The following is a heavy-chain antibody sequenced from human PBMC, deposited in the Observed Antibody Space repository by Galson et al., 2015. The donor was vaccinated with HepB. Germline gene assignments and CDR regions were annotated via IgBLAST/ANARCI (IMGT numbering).Heavy chain of an antibody. V-gene: IGHV2-26*01. Sequence: PALVKPTQTLTLTCTVSGFSLSNARMGVSWIRQPPGKALEWLAHIFSNDEKSYSTSLKSRLTISKDTSKSQVVLTMTNMDPVDAATYYCARIFASYDAFDIWGQGTMVTVSS. D-gene: IGHD3-10*01. J-gene: IGHJ3*02. CDR1: GFSLSNARMG. CDR2: IFSNDEK. CDR3: ARIFASYDAFDI.